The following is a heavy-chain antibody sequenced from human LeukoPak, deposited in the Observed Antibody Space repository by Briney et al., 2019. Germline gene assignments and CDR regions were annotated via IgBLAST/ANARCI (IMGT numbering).Heavy chain of an antibody. CDR2: MNPNSGNT. CDR3: ARGMGARLYYYYMDV. J-gene: IGHJ6*03. V-gene: IGHV1-8*01. Sequence: ASVKVSCKASGYTFTSYDINWVRQATGQGLEWMGWMNPNSGNTGYAQKFQGRVTMTRNTSISTAYMELSSLRSEDTAVYYCARGMGARLYYYYMDVWGKGTMVTVSS. D-gene: IGHD1-26*01. CDR1: GYTFTSYD.